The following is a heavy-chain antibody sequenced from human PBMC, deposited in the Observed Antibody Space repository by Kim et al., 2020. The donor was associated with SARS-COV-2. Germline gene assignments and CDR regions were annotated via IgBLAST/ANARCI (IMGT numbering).Heavy chain of an antibody. CDR2: INQDGSEK. V-gene: IGHV3-7*01. J-gene: IGHJ4*02. Sequence: GGSLRLSCAASKFTFSNYWMSWVRQAPGKGLEWVANINQDGSEKNYVDSVKGRITISRNNAKNSLYLEMSSLRPEDTAVYYCVRGRYSNTWSGGGGQGTLLTVSS. D-gene: IGHD3-9*01. CDR1: KFTFSNYW. CDR3: VRGRYSNTWSGG.